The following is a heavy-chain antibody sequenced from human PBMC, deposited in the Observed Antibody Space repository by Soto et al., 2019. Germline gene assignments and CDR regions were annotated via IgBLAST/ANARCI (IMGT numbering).Heavy chain of an antibody. CDR2: IKNDGTA. Sequence: GGSLRLSCAASGFTFSKFWMHWVRHAPGKGLVWVSRIKNDGTASYADSVEGRFTISRDNAKNTLYLQMNSLRTEDTATYFCTRDRKSYYMDVWGKGTTVTVSS. V-gene: IGHV3-74*01. CDR3: TRDRKSYYMDV. J-gene: IGHJ6*03. CDR1: GFTFSKFW.